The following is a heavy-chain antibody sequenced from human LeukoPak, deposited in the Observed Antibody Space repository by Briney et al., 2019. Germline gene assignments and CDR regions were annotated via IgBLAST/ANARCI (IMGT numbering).Heavy chain of an antibody. Sequence: GGSLRLSCAAPGFTFSSYAMSWVRQAPGKGLEWVSSITASSTAIYSADSVKGRFTISRDNAKNFLYLQMNSLRAEDTAVYYCARTYYDILTGYNPYFDYWGQGILVTVSS. CDR1: GFTFSSYA. CDR2: ITASSTAI. D-gene: IGHD3-9*01. CDR3: ARTYYDILTGYNPYFDY. J-gene: IGHJ4*02. V-gene: IGHV3-21*01.